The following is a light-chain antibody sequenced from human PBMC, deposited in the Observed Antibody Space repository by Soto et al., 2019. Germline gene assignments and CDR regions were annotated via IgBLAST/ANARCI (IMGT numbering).Light chain of an antibody. CDR1: QSVDSNS. Sequence: EIVLTQSPGTLSLSPGERATLSCRASQSVDSNSLAWYQHKPGQAPRRLIYGASSRAPGISDRYSGRGSGTDFTLTINRLEPEDFAVYYCQQYATSPTFGGGTRLEIK. CDR2: GAS. CDR3: QQYATSPT. V-gene: IGKV3-20*01. J-gene: IGKJ4*01.